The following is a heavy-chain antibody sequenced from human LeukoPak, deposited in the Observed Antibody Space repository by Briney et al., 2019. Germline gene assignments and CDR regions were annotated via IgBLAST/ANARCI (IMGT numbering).Heavy chain of an antibody. Sequence: ASVKVSCKASGYTFTGYYMHWVRQAPGQGLEWMGWINPNSGGTNYAQKFQGRVTMTRDTSISTAYMELSRLRSDDTAVYYCARDPTPRWELLRMGVFDYWGQGTLVTVSS. CDR1: GYTFTGYY. V-gene: IGHV1-2*02. J-gene: IGHJ4*02. D-gene: IGHD1-26*01. CDR2: INPNSGGT. CDR3: ARDPTPRWELLRMGVFDY.